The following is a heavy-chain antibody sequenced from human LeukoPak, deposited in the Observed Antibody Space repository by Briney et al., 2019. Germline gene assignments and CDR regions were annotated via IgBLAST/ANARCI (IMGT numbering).Heavy chain of an antibody. CDR3: TKGDGGWYPIDY. Sequence: GGSLRLSCAASGFTFKEYGMSWVRQAPGKGLEWVSTINENARNTHYADSVQGQFTISRDNSKNTLLLQMNSLRVDDTALYYCTKGDGGWYPIDYWGQGTLVIVSS. D-gene: IGHD6-19*01. V-gene: IGHV3-23*01. CDR2: INENARNT. J-gene: IGHJ4*02. CDR1: GFTFKEYG.